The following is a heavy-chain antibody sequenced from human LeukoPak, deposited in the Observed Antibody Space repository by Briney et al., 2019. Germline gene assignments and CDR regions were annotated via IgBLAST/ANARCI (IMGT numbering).Heavy chain of an antibody. CDR2: IYYSGST. D-gene: IGHD3-10*01. CDR1: GGSISSSSYY. J-gene: IGHJ6*03. CDR3: ARRPHPGKSMDV. V-gene: IGHV4-39*01. Sequence: PSETLSLTCTVSGGSISSSSYYWGWIRQPPGKGLEWIGSIYYSGSTCYNPSLKSRVTISVDTSKNQFSLKLSSVTAADTAVYYCARRPHPGKSMDVWGKGTTVTISS.